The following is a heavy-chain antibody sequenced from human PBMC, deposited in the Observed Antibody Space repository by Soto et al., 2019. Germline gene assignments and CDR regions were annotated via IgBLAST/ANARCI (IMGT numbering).Heavy chain of an antibody. D-gene: IGHD3-10*01. CDR3: ARGRRELGY. CDR1: GGSLSDNY. CDR2: INHGGNT. Sequence: QEQLQQWGAGLLKPSETLSLTCAVYGGSLSDNYWNWVRQPPGKGLEWIGEINHGGNTNYNPSLKSRVTMSVDTSKNQFSLKLNSVTAADTAVYYCARGRRELGYWGQGTLVTVSS. J-gene: IGHJ4*02. V-gene: IGHV4-34*01.